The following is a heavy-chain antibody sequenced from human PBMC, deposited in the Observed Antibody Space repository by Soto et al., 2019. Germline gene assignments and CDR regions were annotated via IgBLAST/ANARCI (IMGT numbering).Heavy chain of an antibody. V-gene: IGHV3-11*01. D-gene: IGHD2-2*01. Sequence: PGGSLRLSCAASGFTFSDYYMSWIRQAPGKGLEWVSYISSSGSTIYYADSVKGRFTISRDNAKNSLYLQMNSLRAEDTAVYYCARSNIVLVPAARSAVMDVWGQGTTVTVSS. CDR1: GFTFSDYY. J-gene: IGHJ6*02. CDR2: ISSSGSTI. CDR3: ARSNIVLVPAARSAVMDV.